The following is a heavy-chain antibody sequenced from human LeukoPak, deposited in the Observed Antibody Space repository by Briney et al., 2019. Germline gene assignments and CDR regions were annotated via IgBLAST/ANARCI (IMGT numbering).Heavy chain of an antibody. CDR3: ARAGLRFFDWSNSYYYAMDV. Sequence: SETLSLTCAVYGGSFSNYYWSWIRQPPGKGLEWIGEINHSGSTNYNPSLKSRLTISVDTSKNQFSLNLISVTAADTAVYYCARAGLRFFDWSNSYYYAMDVWGQGTTVSVSS. CDR1: GGSFSNYY. D-gene: IGHD3-9*01. V-gene: IGHV4-34*01. J-gene: IGHJ6*02. CDR2: INHSGST.